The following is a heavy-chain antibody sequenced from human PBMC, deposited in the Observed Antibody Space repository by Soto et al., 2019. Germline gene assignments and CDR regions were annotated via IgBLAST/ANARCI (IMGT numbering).Heavy chain of an antibody. CDR2: ILPIFGAP. V-gene: IGHV1-69*01. Sequence: QVRLVQSGTEVKKPGCSVKVSCQASGDTFSKYAISWVRQAPGQGLEWMGWILPIFGAPNHAPKVQGRGTITAAATTTTGDQELTRLTSEDTAVYYCYWYKEWSYALNEAVISTFGVYRAQATLFTGSS. CDR3: YWYKEWSYALNEAVISTFGVY. D-gene: IGHD1-1*01. CDR1: GDTFSKYA. J-gene: IGHJ4*02.